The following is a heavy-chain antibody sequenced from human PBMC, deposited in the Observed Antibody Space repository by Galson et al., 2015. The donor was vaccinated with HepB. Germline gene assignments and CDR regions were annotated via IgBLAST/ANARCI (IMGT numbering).Heavy chain of an antibody. CDR2: VSNSGGT. J-gene: IGHJ5*02. CDR3: TRGRSFDH. Sequence: ETLSLTCTISGDSISPNYWAWIRQPPGKGLEWIGHVSNSGGTNYNPSLKSRVTISLDPSNTEFSLRLRSVTAADTAVYYCTRGRSFDHWGQGTLVTVSS. V-gene: IGHV4-59*01. CDR1: GDSISPNY.